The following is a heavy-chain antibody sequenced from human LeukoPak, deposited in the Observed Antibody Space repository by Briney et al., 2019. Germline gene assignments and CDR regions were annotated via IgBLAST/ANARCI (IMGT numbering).Heavy chain of an antibody. CDR3: ARAGSTGGY. CDR1: GFTFSSNS. J-gene: IGHJ4*02. Sequence: GRSLTLSCAASGFTFSSNSTNWVRQAPCQGLDWVSYGSSSSSNIYYADSVKGRSTISRNNAKNSLYLQMNSLRDEDTAVYYCARAGSTGGYWGQGTLVTVSS. V-gene: IGHV3-48*02. CDR2: GSSSSSNI. D-gene: IGHD1-26*01.